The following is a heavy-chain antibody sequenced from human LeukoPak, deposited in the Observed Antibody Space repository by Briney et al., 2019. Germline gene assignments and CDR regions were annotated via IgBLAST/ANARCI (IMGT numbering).Heavy chain of an antibody. J-gene: IGHJ4*02. Sequence: GGSLRLSCAASGFSFRNYWTHWVRQAPGKGLEWVAFMSYDGSDKYYADSVKGRFTISRDNSKSTLYLQMNSLRAEDTAVYYCAKDEPGTYSPSDYWGQGTLVTVSS. D-gene: IGHD3-10*01. V-gene: IGHV3-30*18. CDR2: MSYDGSDK. CDR1: GFSFRNYW. CDR3: AKDEPGTYSPSDY.